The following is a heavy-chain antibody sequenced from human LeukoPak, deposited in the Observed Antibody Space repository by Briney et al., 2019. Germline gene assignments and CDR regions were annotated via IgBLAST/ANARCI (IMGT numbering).Heavy chain of an antibody. V-gene: IGHV4-30-2*01. J-gene: IGHJ6*03. CDR3: ARAPPTSTGYSSSWYLMGV. CDR2: IYHSGST. CDR1: GGSISSGGYY. D-gene: IGHD6-13*01. Sequence: SQTLSLTCTVSGGSISSGGYYWSWIRQPPGKGLEWIGYIYHSGSTYYNPSLKSRVTISVDRSKNQFSLKLSSVTAADTAVYYCARAPPTSTGYSSSWYLMGVWGKGTAVTVSS.